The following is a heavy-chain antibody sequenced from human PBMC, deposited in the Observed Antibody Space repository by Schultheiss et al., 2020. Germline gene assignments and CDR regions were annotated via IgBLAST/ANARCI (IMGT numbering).Heavy chain of an antibody. V-gene: IGHV4-4*02. CDR1: GGSISSSNW. J-gene: IGHJ5*02. D-gene: IGHD3-3*01. Sequence: SETLSLTFAVSGGSISSSNWWSWVRQPPGKGLEWIGEIYHSGSTNYNPSLKSRVTISVDKSKNEFSLKLNSVTAAGTAVYYCARALYYDFWCCYYNWFDPWGQGTLVTVSA. CDR3: ARALYYDFWCCYYNWFDP. CDR2: IYHSGST.